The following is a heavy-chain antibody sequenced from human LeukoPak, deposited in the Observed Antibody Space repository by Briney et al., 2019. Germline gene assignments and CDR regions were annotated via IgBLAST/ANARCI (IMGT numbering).Heavy chain of an antibody. V-gene: IGHV3-23*01. CDR2: ISGRASST. D-gene: IGHD3-10*01. J-gene: IGHJ4*02. CDR3: AKDQGRGYGSGSFSSDY. CDR1: GFTFSSYA. Sequence: GGSLRLSCAASGFTFSSYAMSWVRQAPGKGLEWVSGISGRASSTNYADSVEGRFTISRDNSKNEVYLQMNSLRAEDTAVYYCAKDQGRGYGSGSFSSDYWGQGTLVTVSS.